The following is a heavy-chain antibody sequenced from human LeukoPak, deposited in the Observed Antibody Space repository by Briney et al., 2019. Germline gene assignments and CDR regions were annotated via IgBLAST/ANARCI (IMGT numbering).Heavy chain of an antibody. CDR3: ARGGVDYYGSGSYYYFDY. V-gene: IGHV1-2*02. D-gene: IGHD3-10*01. Sequence: ASVKVSCKASGYTFTDYYLHWVRQAPGQGLEWMGWINPKRGGTKFAQKFQGRVTMTRDTSISTAYMELSRLRSDDTAVYYCARGGVDYYGSGSYYYFDYWGQETLVTVSS. CDR1: GYTFTDYY. CDR2: INPKRGGT. J-gene: IGHJ4*02.